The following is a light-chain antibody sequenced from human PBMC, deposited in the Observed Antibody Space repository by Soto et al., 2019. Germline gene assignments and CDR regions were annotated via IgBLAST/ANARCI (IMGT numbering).Light chain of an antibody. CDR1: QNIRYY. V-gene: IGKV3D-15*01. J-gene: IGKJ1*01. CDR2: DAS. Sequence: ITLSPSTLSLSPGERATLSCGAGQNIRYYLAWYQQKSGQAPRLLIHDASNSAPGTPARFSGSGSGTDFTLTISSLQSEDFAIYFCQQYHILPSWPFGQGAKVDIK. CDR3: QQYHILPSWP.